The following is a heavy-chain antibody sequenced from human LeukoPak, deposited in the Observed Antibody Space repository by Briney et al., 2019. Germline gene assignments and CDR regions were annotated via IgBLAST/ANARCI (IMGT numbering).Heavy chain of an antibody. CDR1: GDSISSSSYY. CDR2: IYYFGST. J-gene: IGHJ4*02. V-gene: IGHV4-39*01. D-gene: IGHD2-15*01. Sequence: SETLSLTCTVSGDSISSSSYYWAWLRQSPEKGLEWIGSIYYFGSTYDNPSLKSRVTMSVDTSKNQFSLKLSSVTAADTAVYYCARANIVVVVAATGIIYYFDYWGQGTLVTVSS. CDR3: ARANIVVVVAATGIIYYFDY.